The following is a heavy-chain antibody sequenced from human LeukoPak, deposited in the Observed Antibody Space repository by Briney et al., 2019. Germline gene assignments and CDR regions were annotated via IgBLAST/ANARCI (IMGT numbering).Heavy chain of an antibody. CDR1: GGSISSSSYY. V-gene: IGHV4-39*01. CDR2: IYYSGST. Sequence: PSETLSLTCTVSGGSISSSSYYWGWIRQPPGKGLEWIGSIYYSGSTYYNPSLKSRVTISVDTSKNQFSLKLSSVTAADTAVYYCARHLDSSYYDFWSGYYRGGFDYWGQGTLVTVSS. CDR3: ARHLDSSYYDFWSGYYRGGFDY. D-gene: IGHD3-3*01. J-gene: IGHJ4*02.